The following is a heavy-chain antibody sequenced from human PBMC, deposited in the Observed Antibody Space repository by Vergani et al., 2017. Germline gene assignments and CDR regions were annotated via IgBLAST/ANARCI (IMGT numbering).Heavy chain of an antibody. J-gene: IGHJ4*02. Sequence: QVQLQESGPGLVKPSETLSLTCTVSGGSISSYYWSWIRQPPGKGLEWIGSIYYSGSTYYNPSLKSRVTISVDTSKNQFSLKLSSVTAADTAVYYCATHPDVLLWFGELIADYWGQGTLVTVSS. D-gene: IGHD3-10*01. CDR1: GGSISSYY. CDR2: IYYSGST. CDR3: ATHPDVLLWFGELIADY. V-gene: IGHV4-59*05.